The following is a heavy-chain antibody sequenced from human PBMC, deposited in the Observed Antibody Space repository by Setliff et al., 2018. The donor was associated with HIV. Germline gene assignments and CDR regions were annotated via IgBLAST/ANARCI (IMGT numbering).Heavy chain of an antibody. V-gene: IGHV3-48*01. D-gene: IGHD5-12*01. Sequence: GSLRLSCAASGFTFSSYGMTWVRQVPGKGLEWVSYIALGGNTIYYADSVRGRFTISRDDAENSVFLQMNSLRAEDTAVYYCSRWPFDYWGQGTLVTVSS. J-gene: IGHJ4*02. CDR1: GFTFSSYG. CDR3: SRWPFDY. CDR2: IALGGNTI.